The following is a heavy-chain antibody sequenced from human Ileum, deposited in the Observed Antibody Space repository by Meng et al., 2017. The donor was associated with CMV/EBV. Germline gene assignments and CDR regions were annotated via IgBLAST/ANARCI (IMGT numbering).Heavy chain of an antibody. D-gene: IGHD6-19*01. CDR3: AKDGLWGSGSSKRWFDP. CDR2: IWYDGSNK. J-gene: IGHJ5*02. V-gene: IGHV3-33*06. Sequence: FTFSSYSMHWVPQAPGQGLGWLAVIWYDGSNKYYADSVKGRFTISRDNSKNTLYLQMNSLRAEDTAVYYCAKDGLWGSGSSKRWFDPWGQGTLVTVSS. CDR1: FTFSSYS.